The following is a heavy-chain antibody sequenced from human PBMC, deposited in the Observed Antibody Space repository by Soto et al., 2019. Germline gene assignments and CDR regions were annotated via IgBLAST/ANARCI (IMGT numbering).Heavy chain of an antibody. D-gene: IGHD4-17*01. Sequence: QITLKESGPTLVKPTQTLTLTCTFSGFSLSTSGVGVGWIHQPPGKALEWLALIYGDDDKRYSPSLKSRLNITKYTSKNQVVLTMTNMDPLDTGPYYFAHRMPTARCVDYWGQATLVTVSS. CDR3: AHRMPTARCVDY. V-gene: IGHV2-5*02. CDR2: IYGDDDK. CDR1: GFSLSTSGVG. J-gene: IGHJ4*02.